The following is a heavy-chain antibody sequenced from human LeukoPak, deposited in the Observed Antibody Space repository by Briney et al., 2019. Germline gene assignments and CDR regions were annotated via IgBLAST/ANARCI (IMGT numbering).Heavy chain of an antibody. CDR3: ARRLVTTVTTYGVRALGPYFDY. V-gene: IGHV3-48*03. CDR1: GFTFSSYE. CDR2: ISSSGSTI. Sequence: PGGSLRLSCAASGFTFSSYEMNWVRQAPGKGLEWVSYISSSGSTIYYADSVKGRFTISRDNAKNSLYLQMNSLRAEDTAVYYCARRLVTTVTTYGVRALGPYFDYWGQGTLVTVSS. J-gene: IGHJ4*02. D-gene: IGHD4-17*01.